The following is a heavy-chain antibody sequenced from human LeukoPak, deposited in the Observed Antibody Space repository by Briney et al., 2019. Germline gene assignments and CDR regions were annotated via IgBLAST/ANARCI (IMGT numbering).Heavy chain of an antibody. CDR2: IKQDGSVK. J-gene: IGHJ4*02. Sequence: GGSLRLSCAASGFTFSNYWMSWGRQAPGKGLEWVANIKQDGSVKYYVDSVKGRFTISRDNAKNSLYLQMNSLRAEDTAVYYCARSIGGSESYWGQGTLVTVSS. CDR1: GFTFSNYW. CDR3: ARSIGGSESY. D-gene: IGHD1-26*01. V-gene: IGHV3-7*01.